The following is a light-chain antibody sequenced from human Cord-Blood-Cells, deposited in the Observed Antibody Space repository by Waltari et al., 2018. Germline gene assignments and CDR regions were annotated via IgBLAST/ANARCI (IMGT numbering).Light chain of an antibody. J-gene: IGLJ3*02. CDR2: DVS. Sequence: QSALTQPRAVSGSPGRSLTLSWNGTSSVVGGYHYVSWYQQHPGKAPQLMIYDVSKRPSGVPYRFSGSKSGNTASLTSSGLQAEDEAYYYCCSYAGSYTWVFGGGTKLTVL. CDR1: SSVVGGYHY. CDR3: CSYAGSYTWV. V-gene: IGLV2-11*01.